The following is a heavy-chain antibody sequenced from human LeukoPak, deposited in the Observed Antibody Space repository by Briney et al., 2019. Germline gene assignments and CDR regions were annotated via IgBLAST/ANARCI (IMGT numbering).Heavy chain of an antibody. CDR2: IKPNSGGT. CDR1: GYTFTGYY. Sequence: ASVKVSCKASGYTFTGYYMHWVRQAPGQGLEWMGWIKPNSGGTNYAQKFQGRVTMTRDTSISTAYIELSSLTSDDAAVYYCARVFGRQLPDFWGQGTLVTVSS. D-gene: IGHD1-26*01. CDR3: ARVFGRQLPDF. V-gene: IGHV1-2*02. J-gene: IGHJ4*02.